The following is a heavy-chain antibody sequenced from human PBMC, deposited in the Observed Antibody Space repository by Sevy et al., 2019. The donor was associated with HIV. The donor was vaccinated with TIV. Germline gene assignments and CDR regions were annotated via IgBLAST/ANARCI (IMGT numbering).Heavy chain of an antibody. J-gene: IGHJ4*02. CDR3: AREGCTRPHDY. D-gene: IGHD2-8*01. CDR2: LSFGCGKI. CDR1: GIALFGLS. Sequence: GSLKTSCASSGIALFGLSLSWIRPAPGEGVEWVATLSFGCGKINYAESVKGRFTISRDNSKNSFYLQMDNLRVEDTALYYCAREGCTRPHDYWGQGTRVTVSS. V-gene: IGHV3-23*01.